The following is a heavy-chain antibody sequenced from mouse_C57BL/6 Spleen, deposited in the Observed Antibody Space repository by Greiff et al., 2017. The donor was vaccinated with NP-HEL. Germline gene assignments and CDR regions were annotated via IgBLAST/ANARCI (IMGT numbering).Heavy chain of an antibody. CDR2: IYPGDGDT. J-gene: IGHJ4*01. Sequence: QVQLKQSGPELVKPGASVKISCKASGYAFSSSWMNWVKQRPGKGLEWIGRIYPGDGDTNYNGKLKGKATLTADKSSSTAYMQLSSLTSEDSAVYFCARRFYGSRGNYAMDYWGQGTSVTVSS. V-gene: IGHV1-82*01. CDR1: GYAFSSSW. D-gene: IGHD1-1*01. CDR3: ARRFYGSRGNYAMDY.